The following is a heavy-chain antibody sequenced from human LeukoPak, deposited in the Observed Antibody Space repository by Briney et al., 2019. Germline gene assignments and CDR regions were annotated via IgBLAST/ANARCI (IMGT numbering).Heavy chain of an antibody. CDR1: GGTFSSYE. CDR2: INPNSGGT. V-gene: IGHV1-2*02. Sequence: ASVKVSCRASGGTFSSYEISWVRQAPGQGLEWMGWINPNSGGTNYAQKFQGRVTMTEDTSTDTAYMELSSLRSEDTAVYYCATGLYSYGSYYFDYWGQGTLVTVSS. CDR3: ATGLYSYGSYYFDY. D-gene: IGHD5-18*01. J-gene: IGHJ4*02.